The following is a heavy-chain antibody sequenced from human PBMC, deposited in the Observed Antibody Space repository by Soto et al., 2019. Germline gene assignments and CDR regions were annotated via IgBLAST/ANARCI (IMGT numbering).Heavy chain of an antibody. CDR3: VRVRRGQMDY. V-gene: IGHV1-18*04. J-gene: IGHJ4*02. D-gene: IGHD3-10*01. Sequence: GASVKVSCKASGYTFTTNGIIWVRQAPGQHLEWLGWISARNGDTKYAQGFQGRVTLTTDTSTTTAYMELMNLRSDDTAVYFCVRVRRGQMDYWGQGSLVTVSS. CDR1: GYTFTTNG. CDR2: ISARNGDT.